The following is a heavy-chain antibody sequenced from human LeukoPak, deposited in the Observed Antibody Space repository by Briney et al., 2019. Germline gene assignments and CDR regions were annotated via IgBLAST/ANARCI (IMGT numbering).Heavy chain of an antibody. J-gene: IGHJ5*02. V-gene: IGHV1-18*01. CDR2: INAYNGNT. D-gene: IGHD2-15*01. CDR3: ARPGGLGYCSGGSCYGTGGNWFDL. CDR1: GYTFTSYG. Sequence: VASVKVSCKASGYTFTSYGISWVRQAPGQGLEWMGWINAYNGNTNYVQKLQGRVTMTTDTSTSTAYMELRSLRSDDTAVYYCARPGGLGYCSGGSCYGTGGNWFDLWGQGTLVTVSS.